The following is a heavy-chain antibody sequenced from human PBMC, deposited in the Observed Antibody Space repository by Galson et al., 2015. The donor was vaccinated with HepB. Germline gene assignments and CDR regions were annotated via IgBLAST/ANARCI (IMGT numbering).Heavy chain of an antibody. CDR2: IWYDGSNK. J-gene: IGHJ6*02. CDR3: AGALPEYSSSSGRDYYYYGMDV. CDR1: GFTFSSYG. V-gene: IGHV3-33*01. D-gene: IGHD6-6*01. Sequence: SLRLSCAASGFTFSSYGMHWVRQAPGKGLEWVAVIWYDGSNKYYADSVKGRFTISRDNSKNTLYLQMNSLRAEDTAVYYCAGALPEYSSSSGRDYYYYGMDVWGQGTTVTVSS.